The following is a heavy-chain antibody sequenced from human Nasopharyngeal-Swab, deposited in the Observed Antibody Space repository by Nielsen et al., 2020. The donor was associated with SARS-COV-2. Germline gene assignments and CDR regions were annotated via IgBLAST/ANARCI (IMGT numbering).Heavy chain of an antibody. J-gene: IGHJ6*03. V-gene: IGHV5-10-1*01. D-gene: IGHD3-3*01. CDR2: IDPSDSYT. Sequence: GESLKISCKGSGYSFTSYWISWVRQMPGKGLEWMGRIDPSDSYTNYSPSFQGHVTISADKSISTAYLQWSSLKASDTAMYYCASQAYDFWSGYYTGPYYYYMDVWGKGTTVTVSS. CDR1: GYSFTSYW. CDR3: ASQAYDFWSGYYTGPYYYYMDV.